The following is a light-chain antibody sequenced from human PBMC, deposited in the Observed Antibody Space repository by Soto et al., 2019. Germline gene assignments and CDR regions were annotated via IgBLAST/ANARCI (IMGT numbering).Light chain of an antibody. Sequence: QSVLTQPPSASGTPGQRVTISCSGSSSNVGSNFVNWYQHLPGTAPKLLIHSDNRRPSGVHDRFSGSKSGTSASLAISGLQSEDEADYYCAAWEDGLNGLLFGGGTKLTVL. J-gene: IGLJ3*02. V-gene: IGLV1-44*01. CDR3: AAWEDGLNGLL. CDR1: SSNVGSNF. CDR2: SDN.